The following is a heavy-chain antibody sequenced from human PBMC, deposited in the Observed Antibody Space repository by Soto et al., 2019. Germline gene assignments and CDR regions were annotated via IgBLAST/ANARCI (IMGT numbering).Heavy chain of an antibody. Sequence: GGSLRLSCTASGFTFGDYAMSWFRQAPGKGLEWVGFIRSKAYGGTTEYAASVKGRFTISRDDSKSIAYLQMNSLKTEDTAVYYCTRVQFRVVAATGDAFDIWGQGTMVTVSS. CDR3: TRVQFRVVAATGDAFDI. V-gene: IGHV3-49*03. CDR1: GFTFGDYA. D-gene: IGHD2-15*01. J-gene: IGHJ3*02. CDR2: IRSKAYGGTT.